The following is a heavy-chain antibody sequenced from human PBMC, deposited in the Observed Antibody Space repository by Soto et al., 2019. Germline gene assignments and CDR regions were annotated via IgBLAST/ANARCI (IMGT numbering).Heavy chain of an antibody. V-gene: IGHV4-61*01. J-gene: IGHJ5*02. CDR2: IYYSGST. D-gene: IGHD3-3*01. CDR1: GGSVSSGSYY. Sequence: QVQLQESGPGLVKPSETLSLTCTVSGGSVSSGSYYWSWIRQPPGKGLEWIGYIYYSGSTNYNPSLKRRVTRSVDTSKNQFSLKLSSVTAADTAVYYCARGHYDFWSGYYAGNNWFDPWGQGTLVTVSS. CDR3: ARGHYDFWSGYYAGNNWFDP.